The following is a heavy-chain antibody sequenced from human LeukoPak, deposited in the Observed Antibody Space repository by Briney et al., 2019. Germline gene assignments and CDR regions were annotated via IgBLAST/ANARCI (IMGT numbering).Heavy chain of an antibody. CDR3: ARVKVLAVAGAAWGADYYYYGMDV. J-gene: IGHJ6*02. Sequence: GRSLRLSCAASGFTFDDYAMHWVRQAPGKGLEWVSGISWNSGSIGYADSVKGRFTISRDNAKNSLYLQMNSLRAEDTAVYYCARVKVLAVAGAAWGADYYYYGMDVWGQGTTVTVSS. D-gene: IGHD6-19*01. CDR2: ISWNSGSI. V-gene: IGHV3-9*01. CDR1: GFTFDDYA.